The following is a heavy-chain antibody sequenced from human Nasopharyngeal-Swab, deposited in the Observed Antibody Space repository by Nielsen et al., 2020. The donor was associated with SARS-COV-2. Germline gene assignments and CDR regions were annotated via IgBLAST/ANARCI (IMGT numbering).Heavy chain of an antibody. D-gene: IGHD6-13*01. CDR3: AKRYSAKAAAGPFDY. J-gene: IGHJ4*02. V-gene: IGHV3-23*01. CDR2: ISGSGGST. Sequence: VRQMPGKGLEWVSAISGSGGSTYYADSVKGRFTISRDNSKNTLYLQMNSLRADDTAVYFCAKRYSAKAAAGPFDYWGQGTLVTVSS.